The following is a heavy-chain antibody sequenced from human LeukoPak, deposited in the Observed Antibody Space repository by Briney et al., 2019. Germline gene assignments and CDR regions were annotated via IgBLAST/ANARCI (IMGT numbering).Heavy chain of an antibody. J-gene: IGHJ4*02. D-gene: IGHD3-10*01. CDR2: INPNSGGT. V-gene: IGHV1-2*02. CDR3: ARDGRAMVRGVIPVYYFDY. Sequence: ASVKVSCKASGYTFTGYYMHWVRPAPGQGLEWMGWINPNSGGTNYAQKFQGRVTMTRDTSISTAYMELSRLRSDDTAVYYCARDGRAMVRGVIPVYYFDYWGQGTLVTVSS. CDR1: GYTFTGYY.